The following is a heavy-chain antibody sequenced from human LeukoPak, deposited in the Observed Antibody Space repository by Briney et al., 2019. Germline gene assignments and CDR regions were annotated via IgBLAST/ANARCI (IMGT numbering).Heavy chain of an antibody. CDR1: GGTFSSYA. Sequence: SVTVSCKASGGTFSSYAISWVRQAPGQGLEWMGGIIPIFGTANYAQKFQGRVTITADESTSTAYMELSSLRSEDTAVYYCARVSCSSTSCRNYYYYGMDVWGQGTTVTVSS. CDR2: IIPIFGTA. CDR3: ARVSCSSTSCRNYYYYGMDV. J-gene: IGHJ6*02. D-gene: IGHD2-2*01. V-gene: IGHV1-69*13.